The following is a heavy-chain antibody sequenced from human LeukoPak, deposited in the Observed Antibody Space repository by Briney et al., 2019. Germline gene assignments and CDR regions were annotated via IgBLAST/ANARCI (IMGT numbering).Heavy chain of an antibody. CDR3: ARDRYSGYARELAGSDY. D-gene: IGHD5-12*01. Sequence: GSLRLSCAASGFTFSSYEMNWVRQAPGKGLEWVSYISSSGSTIYYADSVKGRFTISRDNAKNSLYLQMNSLRAEDTAVYYCARDRYSGYARELAGSDYWGQGILVTVSS. V-gene: IGHV3-48*03. J-gene: IGHJ4*02. CDR2: ISSSGSTI. CDR1: GFTFSSYE.